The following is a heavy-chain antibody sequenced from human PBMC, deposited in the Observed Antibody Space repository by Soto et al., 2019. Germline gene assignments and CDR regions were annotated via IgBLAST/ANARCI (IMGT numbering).Heavy chain of an antibody. D-gene: IGHD6-6*01. CDR1: GGTFSSYA. V-gene: IGHV1-69*13. CDR2: IIPIFGTA. J-gene: IGHJ6*02. Sequence: SVKVSCKASGGTFSSYAISWVRQAPGQGLEWMGGIIPIFGTANYAQKFQGRVTITADESTSTAYMELSSLRSEDTAVYYCARVGAARPHYYYYCGMDVWGQGTTVTVSS. CDR3: ARVGAARPHYYYYCGMDV.